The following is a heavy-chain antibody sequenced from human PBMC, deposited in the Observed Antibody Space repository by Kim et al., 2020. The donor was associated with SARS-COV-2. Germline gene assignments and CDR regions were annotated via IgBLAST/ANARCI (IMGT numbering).Heavy chain of an antibody. Sequence: GGSLRLSCAASGFTFSSYSMNWVRQAPGKGLEWVSSISSSSSYIYYADSVKGRFTISRDNAKNSLYLQMNSLRAEDTAVYYCARALDYDFWSGYYKLYYYYYMDVWGKGTTVTVSS. J-gene: IGHJ6*03. D-gene: IGHD3-3*01. V-gene: IGHV3-21*01. CDR3: ARALDYDFWSGYYKLYYYYYMDV. CDR2: ISSSSSYI. CDR1: GFTFSSYS.